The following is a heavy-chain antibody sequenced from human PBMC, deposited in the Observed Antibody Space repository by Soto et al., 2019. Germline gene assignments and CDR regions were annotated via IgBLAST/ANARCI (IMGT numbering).Heavy chain of an antibody. Sequence: SETLSLTCSVSGGSISLYYWNWIRQPPGKGLEWIGYIHYSGSTNYRPSLRSRVTISVDTSKNQFSLKLSSVTAADTAVYYCARVSIEGTWHTDYWGRGTLGTVSS. CDR1: GGSISLYY. CDR3: ARVSIEGTWHTDY. CDR2: IHYSGST. V-gene: IGHV4-59*01. J-gene: IGHJ4*02. D-gene: IGHD6-6*01.